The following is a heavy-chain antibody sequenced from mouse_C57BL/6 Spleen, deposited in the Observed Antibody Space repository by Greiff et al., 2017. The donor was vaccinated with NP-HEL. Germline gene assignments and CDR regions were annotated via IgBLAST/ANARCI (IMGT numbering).Heavy chain of an antibody. D-gene: IGHD6-1*01. V-gene: IGHV5-17*01. CDR2: ISSGSSTI. Sequence: GVEWVAYISSGSSTIYYADTVKGRFTISRDNAKNTLFLQMTSLRSEDTAMYYCARLASLYYCDYWGQGTTLTVSS. J-gene: IGHJ2*01. CDR3: ARLASLYYCDY.